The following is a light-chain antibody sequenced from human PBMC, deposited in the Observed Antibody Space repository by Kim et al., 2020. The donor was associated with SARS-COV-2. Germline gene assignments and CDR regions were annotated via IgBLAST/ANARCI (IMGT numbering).Light chain of an antibody. J-gene: IGKJ1*01. CDR1: QTISIY. CDR3: QQSYTSPWT. CDR2: AAS. Sequence: AAVGDRVTITCRASQTISIYFNWYQQKPGKVPKLLIYAASGLQNGVPSRFSGSGSGTEFTLTISSQEPEDSATYYCQQSYTSPWTFGQGTKVDIK. V-gene: IGKV1-39*01.